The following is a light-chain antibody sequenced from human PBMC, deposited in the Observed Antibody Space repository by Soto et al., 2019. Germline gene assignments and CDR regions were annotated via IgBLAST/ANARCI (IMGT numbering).Light chain of an antibody. CDR3: QQYNNWPRT. Sequence: EIVMTLSPATLSVSPGERATLSCRASQSVSSNLAWYQQKPGQAPRLLIYGASTRATGIPSRLSGSGSGTEFTLTISSLLSEDFAVYYGQQYNNWPRTFGQGTEVDIK. CDR2: GAS. J-gene: IGKJ1*01. CDR1: QSVSSN. V-gene: IGKV3-15*01.